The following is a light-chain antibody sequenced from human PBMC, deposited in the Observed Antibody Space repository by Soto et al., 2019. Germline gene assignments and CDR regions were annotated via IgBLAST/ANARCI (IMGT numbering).Light chain of an antibody. V-gene: IGKV3D-15*01. CDR2: GAS. CDR1: QSVSST. J-gene: IGKJ4*01. CDR3: QQYNNWPLT. Sequence: EIVMTQSAASLSVSPGQRVTLSCRASQSVSSTLAWYQQKPGQAPRLLIYGASTRATGISARFSGSGSGTEFTLTISSLKSEDFAVYSCQQYNNWPLTFGGGTKVEIK.